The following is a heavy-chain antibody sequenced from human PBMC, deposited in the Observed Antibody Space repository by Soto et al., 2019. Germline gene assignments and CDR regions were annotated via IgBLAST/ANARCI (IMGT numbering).Heavy chain of an antibody. CDR1: GFTFSSFA. Sequence: EVQLLESGGGLVQPGGSLRLSCAASGFTFSSFAMTWVRQAPGEGLEWVSSISSSGETTYYSASVKGRFTIPRDISKNMVYLQMTSLRAEDTAVYFCVQDWTGNSCPCMVVWGQGTTVTVSS. J-gene: IGHJ6*02. V-gene: IGHV3-23*01. D-gene: IGHD6-13*01. CDR3: VQDWTGNSCPCMVV. CDR2: ISSSGETT.